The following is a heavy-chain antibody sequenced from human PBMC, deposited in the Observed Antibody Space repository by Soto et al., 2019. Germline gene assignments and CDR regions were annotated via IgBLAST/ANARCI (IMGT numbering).Heavy chain of an antibody. CDR1: GVSLNSGHYY. D-gene: IGHD2-15*01. V-gene: IGHV4-39*01. CDR2: IYYDEST. CDR3: GKVLIGATRHTGVDS. Sequence: SETLSLTCTVSGVSLNSGHYYWVWIRQSPGKGLAWIASIYYDESTYYNPSLKSRVTISTDKPKNRFSLTLKSVTAADTAVYYCGKVLIGATRHTGVDSWGQGALVTVSS. J-gene: IGHJ4*02.